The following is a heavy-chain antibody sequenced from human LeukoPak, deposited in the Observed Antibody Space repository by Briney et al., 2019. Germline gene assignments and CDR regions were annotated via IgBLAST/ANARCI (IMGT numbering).Heavy chain of an antibody. J-gene: IGHJ6*02. D-gene: IGHD6-19*01. CDR2: INHSGST. CDR3: ARVGDSSGWYRYYYGMDV. V-gene: IGHV4-34*01. Sequence: PSETLSLTCAVYGGSFSGYYWSWIRQPPGKGLEWIGEINHSGSTNYNPSLKSRVTISVDTSKNQFSLKLSSVTAADTAVYYCARVGDSSGWYRYYYGMDVWGQGTTVTVSS. CDR1: GGSFSGYY.